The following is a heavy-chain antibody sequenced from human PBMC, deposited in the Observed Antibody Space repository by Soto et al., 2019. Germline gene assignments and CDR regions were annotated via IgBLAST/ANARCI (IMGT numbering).Heavy chain of an antibody. CDR2: ITASGIST. CDR3: AKGGYCTTTSCYTGYYSAMDV. D-gene: IGHD2-2*02. V-gene: IGHV3-23*01. Sequence: PGGSLRLSCAASGFMFNTYDMGWVRQAPGKGLEWVSSITASGISTYTADSVQGRFTISRDNSKNTLYLQMNNVRAEDTAVYYCAKGGYCTTTSCYTGYYSAMDVWGQGTAVTVSS. J-gene: IGHJ6*02. CDR1: GFMFNTYD.